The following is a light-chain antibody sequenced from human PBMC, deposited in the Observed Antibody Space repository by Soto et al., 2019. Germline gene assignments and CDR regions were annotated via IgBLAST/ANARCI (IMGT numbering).Light chain of an antibody. V-gene: IGLV1-40*01. CDR1: GATSD. CDR3: QSFDSSLSALYV. CDR2: GNN. Sequence: QSVLTQPPSVSGAPGQRVTISCIGATSDVHWYQHLPGTAPKLLIYGNNNRPSGVPDRFSGSRSGTSASLAITGLQAEDEADYYCQSFDSSLSALYVFGTGTKV. J-gene: IGLJ1*01.